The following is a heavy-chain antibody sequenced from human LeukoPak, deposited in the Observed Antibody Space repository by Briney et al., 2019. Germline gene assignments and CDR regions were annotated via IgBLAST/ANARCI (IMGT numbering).Heavy chain of an antibody. V-gene: IGHV1-3*01. CDR1: GYTFTSYA. CDR2: INAGNGNT. Sequence: ASVKVSCKASGYTFTSYAMHWVRQAPGQRLEWMGWINAGNGNTKYSRKFQGRVTITRDTSASTAYMELSSLRSEDTAVYYCARDGIVVVPAAPSPLILTKNWFDPWGQGTLVTVSS. J-gene: IGHJ5*02. CDR3: ARDGIVVVPAAPSPLILTKNWFDP. D-gene: IGHD2-2*01.